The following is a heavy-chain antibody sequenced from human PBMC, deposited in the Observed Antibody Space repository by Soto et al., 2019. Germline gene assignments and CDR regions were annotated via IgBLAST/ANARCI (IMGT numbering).Heavy chain of an antibody. CDR1: GFTFSSYG. CDR2: IWYDGSNK. CDR3: ARDFWDIVVVVAPGPNYYYYYMDV. D-gene: IGHD2-15*01. J-gene: IGHJ6*03. Sequence: QVQLVESGGGVVQPGRSLRLSCAASGFTFSSYGMHWVRQAPGKGLEWVAVIWYDGSNKYYADSVKGRFTISRDNSKNTLYLQMNSLRAEDTAVYYCARDFWDIVVVVAPGPNYYYYYMDVWGKGTTVTVSS. V-gene: IGHV3-33*01.